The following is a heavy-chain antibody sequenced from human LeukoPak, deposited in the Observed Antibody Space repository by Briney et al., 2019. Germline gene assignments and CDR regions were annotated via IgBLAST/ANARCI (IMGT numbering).Heavy chain of an antibody. CDR2: ISWNSGSI. CDR1: GFTFDDYA. Sequence: GGSLRLSCAASGFTFDDYAMHWVRQAPGKGLEWVSGISWNSGSIGYADSVKGRFTISRDNAKNSLYLQMNSLRAEDTAVYYCARLGIAVAGANNDAFDIWGQGTMVTVSS. CDR3: ARLGIAVAGANNDAFDI. D-gene: IGHD6-19*01. J-gene: IGHJ3*02. V-gene: IGHV3-9*01.